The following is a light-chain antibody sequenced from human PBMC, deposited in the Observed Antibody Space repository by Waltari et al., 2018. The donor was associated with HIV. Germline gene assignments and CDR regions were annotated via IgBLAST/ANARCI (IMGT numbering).Light chain of an antibody. CDR3: QQYYSTPRWT. CDR2: WAS. CDR1: QSVLYSSNNKNY. V-gene: IGKV4-1*01. J-gene: IGKJ1*01. Sequence: DIVMTPSPDSLAVSLGARATINCKSSQSVLYSSNNKNYLTWYQQKPGQPPKLLIYWASTRESGVPDRFSGSGSGTDFTLTISSLQAEDVAVYYCQQYYSTPRWTFGQGTKVEIK.